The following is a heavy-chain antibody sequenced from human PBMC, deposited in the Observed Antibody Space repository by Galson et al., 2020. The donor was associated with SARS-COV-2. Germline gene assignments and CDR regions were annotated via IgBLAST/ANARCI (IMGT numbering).Heavy chain of an antibody. Sequence: KISCKVSGYTLTELSMHWVRQAPGKGLEWMGGFDPEDGEKIYAQKFQGRVTMTEETSTDTSYMELSSLRSEDTAVYYCATALPYSGSYYSYYGMYVWRQGTTVTVSS. CDR2: FDPEDGEK. D-gene: IGHD1-26*01. J-gene: IGHJ6*02. CDR3: ATALPYSGSYYSYYGMYV. CDR1: GYTLTELS. V-gene: IGHV1-24*01.